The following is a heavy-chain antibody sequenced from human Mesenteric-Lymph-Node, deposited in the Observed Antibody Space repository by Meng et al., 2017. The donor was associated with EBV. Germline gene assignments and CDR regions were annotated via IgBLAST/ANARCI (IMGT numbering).Heavy chain of an antibody. CDR2: INHGGSA. D-gene: IGHD3-10*01. J-gene: IGHJ5*02. Sequence: QVQLQQWGAGLLKPSETLSLTCAGYGGSFSDYYWTWIRQSPGKGLEWIGEINHGGSAIYNPSLRSRVTISVDTSKKEFSLKLISVTAADTAVYYCARDGGYPSGTYYPIDPWGQGTLVTVSS. CDR1: GGSFSDYY. V-gene: IGHV4-34*01. CDR3: ARDGGYPSGTYYPIDP.